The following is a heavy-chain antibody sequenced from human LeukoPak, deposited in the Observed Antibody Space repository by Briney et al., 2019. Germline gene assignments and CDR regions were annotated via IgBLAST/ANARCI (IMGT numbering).Heavy chain of an antibody. Sequence: PGGTLRLSCAASGIIFSNYAMHWVPQGPGKGLECISTISSDGGSTYYANSVKGRFTISRDNSKNTLYLQMGSLRAEDMAVYYCARGRQGAKTRYFDLWGRGTRVTVSS. D-gene: IGHD1-26*01. CDR3: ARGRQGAKTRYFDL. CDR1: GIIFSNYA. J-gene: IGHJ2*01. CDR2: ISSDGGST. V-gene: IGHV3-64*01.